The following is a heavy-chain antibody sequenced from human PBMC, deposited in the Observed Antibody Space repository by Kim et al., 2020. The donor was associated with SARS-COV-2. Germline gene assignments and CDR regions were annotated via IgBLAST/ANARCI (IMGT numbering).Heavy chain of an antibody. V-gene: IGHV4-4*07. CDR3: ARAGGLREGYMDV. D-gene: IGHD3-16*01. J-gene: IGHJ6*03. Sequence: NPALKSRVTRSVDTSKNQCSLKLSSVTAADTAVYYCARAGGLREGYMDVWGKGTTVTVSS.